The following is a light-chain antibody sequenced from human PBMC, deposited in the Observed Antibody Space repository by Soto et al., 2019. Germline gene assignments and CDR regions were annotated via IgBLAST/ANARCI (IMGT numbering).Light chain of an antibody. V-gene: IGLV2-14*03. Sequence: QSALTQPASVSGSPGQSIAISCTGTSSDVGGYNYVSWYQHHPGKAPKLMIYDVSNRPSGVSNRFSGSKSGNTASLTISGLQAEDDADYYCSSYTSNSTLYVFGTGTKVTVL. J-gene: IGLJ1*01. CDR2: DVS. CDR1: SSDVGGYNY. CDR3: SSYTSNSTLYV.